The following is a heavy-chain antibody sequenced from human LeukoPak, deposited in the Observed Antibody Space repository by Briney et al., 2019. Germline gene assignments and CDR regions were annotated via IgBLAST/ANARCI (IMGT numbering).Heavy chain of an antibody. CDR1: GYTFNSYG. CDR2: ISAYNGNT. V-gene: IGHV1-18*01. Sequence: ASVKVSCKTSGYTFNSYGISWVRQAPGQVLEWMGWISAYNGNTNYAQKLQGRVTMTTDTSTSTAYMELRSLRSDDTAVYYCARAAKNSGVDYWGQGTLVTVSS. D-gene: IGHD4-23*01. J-gene: IGHJ4*02. CDR3: ARAAKNSGVDY.